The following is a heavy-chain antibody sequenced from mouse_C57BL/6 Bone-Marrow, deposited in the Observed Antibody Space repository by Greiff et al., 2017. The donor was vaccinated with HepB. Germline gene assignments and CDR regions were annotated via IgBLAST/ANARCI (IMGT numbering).Heavy chain of an antibody. J-gene: IGHJ1*03. CDR2: IRNKANNHAT. D-gene: IGHD1-1*01. V-gene: IGHV6-6*01. CDR3: TREKGLSYSWYFDV. CDR1: GFTFSDAW. Sequence: EVQRVESGGGLVQPGGSMKLSCAASGFTFSDAWMDWVRQSPEKGLEWVAEIRNKANNHATYYAESVKGRFTISRDDSKSSVYLQMNSLRAEDTGIYYCTREKGLSYSWYFDVWGTGTTVTVSS.